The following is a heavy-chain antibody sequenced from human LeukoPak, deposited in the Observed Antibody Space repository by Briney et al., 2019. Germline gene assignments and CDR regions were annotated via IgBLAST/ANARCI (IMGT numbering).Heavy chain of an antibody. V-gene: IGHV4-4*07. Sequence: SETLSLTCTVSGGSISSYYWSWIRQPAGKGLEWIGRIYTSGSTNYNPSLKSRVTMSVDTSKNQFSLKLSSVTAADTAVYYCARDRSYCGSTSCYPGAFDIWGQGTMVTVSS. CDR3: ARDRSYCGSTSCYPGAFDI. J-gene: IGHJ3*02. CDR2: IYTSGST. CDR1: GGSISSYY. D-gene: IGHD2-2*01.